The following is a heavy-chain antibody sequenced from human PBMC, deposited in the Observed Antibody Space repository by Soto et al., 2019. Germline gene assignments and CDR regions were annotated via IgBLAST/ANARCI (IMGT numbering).Heavy chain of an antibody. J-gene: IGHJ3*02. D-gene: IGHD3-22*01. CDR3: ARESTYYYDSSGYYFPSDAFDI. CDR2: IWYDGSNK. V-gene: IGHV3-33*01. CDR1: GFTFSTFG. Sequence: PGASLRPSFAASGFTFSTFGRHWVRQAPGRGLEWVAVIWYDGSNKYYADSVKGRFTISRDNSKNTLYLQMNSLRAEDTAVYYCARESTYYYDSSGYYFPSDAFDIWGQGT.